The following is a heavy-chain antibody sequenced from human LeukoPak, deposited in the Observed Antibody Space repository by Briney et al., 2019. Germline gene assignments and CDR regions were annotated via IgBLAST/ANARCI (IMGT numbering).Heavy chain of an antibody. CDR2: IYYSGST. J-gene: IGHJ4*02. CDR1: GGSISSYY. Sequence: SETLSLTCTVSGGSISSYYWSWIRQPPGKGLEWIGYIYYSGSTNYNPSLKSRVTISVDTSKNQFSLKLSSVTAADTAVYYCARDLRDVFWSGFDYWGQGTLVTVSS. CDR3: ARDLRDVFWSGFDY. V-gene: IGHV4-59*01. D-gene: IGHD3-3*01.